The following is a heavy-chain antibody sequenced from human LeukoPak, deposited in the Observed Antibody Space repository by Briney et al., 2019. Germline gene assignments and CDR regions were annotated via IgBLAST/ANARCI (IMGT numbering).Heavy chain of an antibody. V-gene: IGHV3-11*04. D-gene: IGHD3-16*01. CDR2: ISSSGSTI. CDR3: ATYTHWVAGDV. CDR1: GFTFSDYY. Sequence: PGGSLRLSCAASGFTFSDYYMSWIRQAPGKGLEWISYISSSGSTIYYADSVKGRFTISRDNAKNSLYLQMNRLRAEDTAVYYCATYTHWVAGDVWGQGTTVTVSS. J-gene: IGHJ6*02.